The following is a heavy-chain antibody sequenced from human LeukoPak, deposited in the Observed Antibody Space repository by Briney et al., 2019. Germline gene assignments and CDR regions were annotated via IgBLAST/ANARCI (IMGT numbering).Heavy chain of an antibody. D-gene: IGHD4-17*01. CDR2: INPNSGDT. Sequence: GASVKVSCKASGYTFTGYYMHWVRQAPGQGLEWMGWINPNSGDTNYAQQFQGWVTMTRDTSISTAYMELSRLRSDDTAVYYCAREADGDSDYWGQGTLVTVSS. V-gene: IGHV1-2*04. CDR3: AREADGDSDY. J-gene: IGHJ4*02. CDR1: GYTFTGYY.